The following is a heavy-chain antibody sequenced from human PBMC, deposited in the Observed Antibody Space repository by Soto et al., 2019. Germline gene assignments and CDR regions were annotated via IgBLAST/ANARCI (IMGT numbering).Heavy chain of an antibody. Sequence: EVQLVESGGGLVKPGGSLRLSCAASGFPFNNAWINWVRQVPGKGLEWVGRVKSKADGGSGDYAAPVKGRFVVSRDDSKDIVYLQMNSLKIEDTGVYYCTTDSRTPLPELRFDYWGHGTQVTVSS. J-gene: IGHJ4*01. CDR3: TTDSRTPLPELRFDY. CDR2: VKSKADGGSG. V-gene: IGHV3-15*07. CDR1: GFPFNNAW. D-gene: IGHD1-26*01.